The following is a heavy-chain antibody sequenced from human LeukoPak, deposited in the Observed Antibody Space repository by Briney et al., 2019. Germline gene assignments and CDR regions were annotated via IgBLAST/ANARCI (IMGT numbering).Heavy chain of an antibody. Sequence: PGGSLRLSCAASGFTFSSYGMHSVRQAPGKGLEWVAVISYDGSNKYYADSVKGRFTISRDNSKNTLYLQMNSLRAEDTAVYYCAKGKGNWNDGILDYWGQGTLVTVSS. J-gene: IGHJ4*02. CDR3: AKGKGNWNDGILDY. V-gene: IGHV3-30*18. CDR2: ISYDGSNK. D-gene: IGHD1-1*01. CDR1: GFTFSSYG.